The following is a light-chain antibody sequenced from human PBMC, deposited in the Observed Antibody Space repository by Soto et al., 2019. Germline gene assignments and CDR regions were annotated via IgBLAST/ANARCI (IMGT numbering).Light chain of an antibody. J-gene: IGKJ5*01. CDR2: SAS. Sequence: EIVMTQSPATLSVSPGERSTLSCSSSQDININLAWYQQKAGQAPRLLIYSASTRAAGIPARFSGTGSETDFTLTIDSLQSEDFAVYYCQQYDNWPPYTFGQGTRLEI. CDR3: QQYDNWPPYT. CDR1: QDININ. V-gene: IGKV3-15*01.